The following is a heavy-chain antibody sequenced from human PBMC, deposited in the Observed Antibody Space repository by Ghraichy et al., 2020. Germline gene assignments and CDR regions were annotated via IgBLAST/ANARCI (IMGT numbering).Heavy chain of an antibody. CDR3: ATGRYVSGSYFY. CDR2: IYYRGNT. CDR1: GDSISGYY. Sequence: LSLTCTVSGDSISGYYWSWIRQSPGQGLEWIGYIYYRGNTNYNPSLKSRVTIPIDTSKNQFSLKLTSVTAADTAVYYCATGRYVSGSYFYWGRGNQVTVSS. D-gene: IGHD3-10*01. V-gene: IGHV4-59*08. J-gene: IGHJ4*02.